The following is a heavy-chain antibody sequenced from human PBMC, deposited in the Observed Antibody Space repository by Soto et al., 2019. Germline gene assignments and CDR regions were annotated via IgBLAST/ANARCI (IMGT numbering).Heavy chain of an antibody. D-gene: IGHD5-12*01. CDR3: ARPRAFDGYDGGYFFDL. Sequence: EVTLVESGGGLVQPGGSLRISCAASGFTFRSYEMNWVRQAPGKGLEWVSYISSRATGIFYADSVKGRFTISRDDANNSLYLQMNSLRAEDTAVYYCARPRAFDGYDGGYFFDLWGQGTLVTVTS. CDR2: ISSRATGI. V-gene: IGHV3-48*03. CDR1: GFTFRSYE. J-gene: IGHJ4*02.